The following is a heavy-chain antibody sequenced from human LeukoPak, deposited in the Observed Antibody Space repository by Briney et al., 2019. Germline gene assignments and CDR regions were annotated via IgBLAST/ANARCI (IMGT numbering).Heavy chain of an antibody. CDR2: IYYSGST. CDR3: ARHEKYSSSWYGSPYFDY. CDR1: TFSSYA. V-gene: IGHV4-39*01. J-gene: IGHJ4*02. D-gene: IGHD6-13*01. Sequence: TFSSYAMSWVRQPPGKGLEWIGSIYYSGSTYYNPSLKSRVTISVDTSKNQFSLKLSSVTAADTAVYYCARHEKYSSSWYGSPYFDYWGQGTLVTVSS.